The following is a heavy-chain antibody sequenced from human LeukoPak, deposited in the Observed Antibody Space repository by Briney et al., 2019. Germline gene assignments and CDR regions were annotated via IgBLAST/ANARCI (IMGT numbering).Heavy chain of an antibody. CDR2: ISYDGSNK. J-gene: IGHJ4*02. V-gene: IGHV3-30*04. Sequence: GGSLRLSCAASGFTFSSYAMHWVRQAPGKGLEWVAVISYDGSNKYYADSVKGRFTISRDNSKNTLYLQMNSLRAEDTAVYYCAKDHLWFQRTLLYWGQGTLVTVSS. CDR1: GFTFSSYA. D-gene: IGHD3-10*01. CDR3: AKDHLWFQRTLLY.